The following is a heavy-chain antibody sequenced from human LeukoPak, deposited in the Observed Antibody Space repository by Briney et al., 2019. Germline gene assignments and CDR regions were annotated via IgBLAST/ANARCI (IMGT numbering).Heavy chain of an antibody. CDR3: ARGRGPYGWFDP. V-gene: IGHV3-74*01. CDR2: INSDGSST. D-gene: IGHD3-10*01. J-gene: IGHJ5*02. CDR1: GLTISSHS. Sequence: SGGSLRLSCAASGLTISSHSMHWVRQVPGKGLVWVSRINSDGSSTNYADSVKGRLTISRDNAKNTLYLQMNSLRAEDTAVYYCARGRGPYGWFDPWGQGTLVTVSS.